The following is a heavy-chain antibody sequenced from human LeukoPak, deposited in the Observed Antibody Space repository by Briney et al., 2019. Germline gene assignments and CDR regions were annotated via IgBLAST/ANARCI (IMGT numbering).Heavy chain of an antibody. J-gene: IGHJ4*02. V-gene: IGHV3-23*01. CDR3: AKDPGAFPYFFDS. CDR2: ISDSGQSP. Sequence: GGSLRLSCGASGFTFRNYAMNWVRQSPGKGLEYVSGISDSGQSPYYAASVRGRFTISRDNSNNTLYLQMNSLRAEDTAVYYCAKDPGAFPYFFDSWGQGTLVTVSS. D-gene: IGHD2/OR15-2a*01. CDR1: GFTFRNYA.